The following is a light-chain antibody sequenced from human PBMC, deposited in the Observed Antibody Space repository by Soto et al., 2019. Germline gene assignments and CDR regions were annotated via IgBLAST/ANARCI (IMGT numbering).Light chain of an antibody. J-gene: IGLJ2*01. CDR1: SSNIGSNY. CDR3: AAWDDSLSGPRVV. Sequence: QSVLTQPPSASGTPGQRVTIPCSGSSSNIGSNYVYWYQQLPGTAPKLLIYRNNQRPSGVPDRFSGSKSGTSASLAISGLRSEDEADYNCAAWDDSLSGPRVVFGGGTQLTVL. CDR2: RNN. V-gene: IGLV1-47*01.